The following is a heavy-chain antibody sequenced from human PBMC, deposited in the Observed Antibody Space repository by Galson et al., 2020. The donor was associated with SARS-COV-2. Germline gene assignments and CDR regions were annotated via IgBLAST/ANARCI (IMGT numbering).Heavy chain of an antibody. CDR1: YG. V-gene: IGHV1-18*01. CDR2: ISGYNGDT. J-gene: IGHJ4*02. CDR3: ARDIYDSSGYQMGY. D-gene: IGHD3-22*01. Sequence: YGISWVRQAPGQGLEWMGWISGYNGDTILAQKLQGRVTMTTDTSTSTVYMELRSLISDDTAVYYCARDIYDSSGYQMGYWGQGTLVTVSS.